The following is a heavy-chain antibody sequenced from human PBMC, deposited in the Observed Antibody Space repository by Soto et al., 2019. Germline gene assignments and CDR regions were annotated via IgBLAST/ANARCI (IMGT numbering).Heavy chain of an antibody. J-gene: IGHJ6*02. CDR3: TCIFSGGYGYGFYYYGMDV. D-gene: IGHD5-18*01. CDR1: GGYISGSSYY. Sequence: PSETLCVTCTVAGGYISGSSYYWGWIQQPPGKGLEWIGSIYYSGSTYYNPSLKSRVTISVDTSKSQFSLKLSSVTAADTAVYYCTCIFSGGYGYGFYYYGMDVWGQGTTVTVSS. CDR2: IYYSGST. V-gene: IGHV4-39*01.